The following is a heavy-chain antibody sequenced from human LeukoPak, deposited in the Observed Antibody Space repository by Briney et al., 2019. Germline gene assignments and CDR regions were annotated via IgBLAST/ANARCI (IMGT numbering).Heavy chain of an antibody. Sequence: GGSLRLSCAASGFTFSNAWMSWVRQAPGKGLEWVGRIKSKTDGWTTDYAAPVKGRFTISRDDSKNTLYLQMNSLKTEDTAVYYCTTREIVGATPDHYYWGQGTLVTVSS. V-gene: IGHV3-15*01. D-gene: IGHD1-26*01. CDR3: TTREIVGATPDHYY. CDR2: IKSKTDGWTT. J-gene: IGHJ4*02. CDR1: GFTFSNAW.